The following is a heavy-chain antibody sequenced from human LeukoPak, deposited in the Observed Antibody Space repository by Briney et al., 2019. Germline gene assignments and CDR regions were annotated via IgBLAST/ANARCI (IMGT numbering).Heavy chain of an antibody. Sequence: PSETLSLTCTVSGGSISSYYWSWIRQPAGKGLEWIGRIYTSGSTNYNPSPKSRVTMSVDTSKNQFSLKLSSVTAADTAVYYCARDGPNDILTGYPVDAFDIWGQGTMVTVSS. V-gene: IGHV4-4*07. J-gene: IGHJ3*02. CDR3: ARDGPNDILTGYPVDAFDI. CDR2: IYTSGST. CDR1: GGSISSYY. D-gene: IGHD3-9*01.